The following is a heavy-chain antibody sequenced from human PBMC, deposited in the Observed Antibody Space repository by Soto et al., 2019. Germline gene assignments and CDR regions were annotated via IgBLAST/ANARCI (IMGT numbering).Heavy chain of an antibody. CDR3: ARHGAYFDY. CDR2: IFPGDSDT. Sequence: VESLKISCKGSGYTFTSHWIGWVRQMPGKGLEWMGIIFPGDSDTRYSPSFQGQVTISADKSINTAYLQWSSLKASDTAMYFCARHGAYFDYWGQGTLVTVSS. J-gene: IGHJ4*02. D-gene: IGHD3-16*01. V-gene: IGHV5-51*01. CDR1: GYTFTSHW.